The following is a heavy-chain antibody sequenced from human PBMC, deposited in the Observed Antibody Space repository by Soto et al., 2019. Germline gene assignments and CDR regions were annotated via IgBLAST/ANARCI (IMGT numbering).Heavy chain of an antibody. CDR2: IYYSGST. J-gene: IGHJ6*02. D-gene: IGHD3-3*01. CDR1: GGSISSGDYY. V-gene: IGHV4-30-4*01. CDR3: ARGLVAIFGVDRYGMDV. Sequence: QVQLQESGPGLVKPSQTLSLTCTVSGGSISSGDYYWSWIRQPPGKGLEWIGYIYYSGSTYYNPSLKSRVTISVDTSKNQFSLKLSSVTAADTAVYYCARGLVAIFGVDRYGMDVWGQGTTVTVSS.